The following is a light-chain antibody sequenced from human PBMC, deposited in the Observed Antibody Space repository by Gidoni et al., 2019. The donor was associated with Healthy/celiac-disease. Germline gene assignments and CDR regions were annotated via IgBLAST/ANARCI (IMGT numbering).Light chain of an antibody. J-gene: IGKJ1*01. CDR3: QQYGSSPRT. V-gene: IGKV3-20*01. CDR2: GAS. CDR1: QSIRSSY. Sequence: EIVLTQSPGTLSLSPGERATLSCRASQSIRSSYLAWYQQKHGQAPRLLIYGASSRATGIPDRCSGSWSGTDVTLTISRLEPEDFAVYYCQQYGSSPRTFGQGTKVEIK.